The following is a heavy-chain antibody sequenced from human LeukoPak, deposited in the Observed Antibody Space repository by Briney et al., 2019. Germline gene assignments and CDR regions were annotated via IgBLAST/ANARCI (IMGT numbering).Heavy chain of an antibody. CDR2: IYYSGST. CDR1: GGSISSSSYY. CDR3: ARKRDSDHYYYYYYMDV. V-gene: IGHV4-39*01. J-gene: IGHJ6*03. D-gene: IGHD3/OR15-3a*01. Sequence: SETLSLTCTVSGGSISSSSYYWGWIRQPPGTGLEWIESIYYSGSTYYNPSLKSRVTISVDTSKNQFSLKLSSVTAADTAVYYCARKRDSDHYYYYYYMDVWGKGTTVTISS.